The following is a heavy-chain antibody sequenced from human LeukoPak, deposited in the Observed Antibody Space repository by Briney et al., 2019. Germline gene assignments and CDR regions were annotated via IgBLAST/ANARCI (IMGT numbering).Heavy chain of an antibody. CDR3: AAQDVNWFDP. V-gene: IGHV4-59*06. Sequence: SETLSLTCTVSGGSISNYYWNWIRQHPGKGLEWIGYIYYSGSTYYNPSLKSRVTISVDTSKNQFSLKLSSVTAADTAVYYCAAQDVNWFDPWGQGTLVTVSS. CDR2: IYYSGST. J-gene: IGHJ5*02. D-gene: IGHD2-15*01. CDR1: GGSISNYY.